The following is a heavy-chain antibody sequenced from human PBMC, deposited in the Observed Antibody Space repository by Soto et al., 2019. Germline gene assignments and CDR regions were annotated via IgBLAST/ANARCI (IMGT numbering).Heavy chain of an antibody. CDR1: GFSISRSA. CDR2: IAYDGSNR. CDR3: ARDLQAGTDNVNWFAP. D-gene: IGHD1-1*01. V-gene: IGHV3-30*04. J-gene: IGHJ5*02. Sequence: QGQLVESGGGVVQPGRSLRLSCAASGFSISRSAMHWVRQAPGKGLEWVAVIAYDGSNRWYADSAKGRFTISRDNSKNTVYLQMSSLRGEDTAVYYCARDLQAGTDNVNWFAPWGQGTLVTVSS.